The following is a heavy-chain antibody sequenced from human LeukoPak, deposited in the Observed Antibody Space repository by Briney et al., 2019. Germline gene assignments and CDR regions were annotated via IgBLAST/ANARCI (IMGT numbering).Heavy chain of an antibody. CDR3: ARDTRRGEVAATDAFDI. CDR1: GFTFSTYW. V-gene: IGHV3-7*01. Sequence: GGSLRLSCAASGFTFSTYWMSWVRQAPGKGLEWVANIKQDGSEKYYVDSVKGRFTISRDNPKNSLYLQMNTLRPEDTAVYYCARDTRRGEVAATDAFDIWGQGTMVTVSS. J-gene: IGHJ3*02. CDR2: IKQDGSEK. D-gene: IGHD2-15*01.